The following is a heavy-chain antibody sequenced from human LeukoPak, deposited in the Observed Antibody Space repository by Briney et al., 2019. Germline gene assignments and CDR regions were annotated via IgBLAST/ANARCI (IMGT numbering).Heavy chain of an antibody. CDR3: ASSRKILVRGVIIRSPLGD. Sequence: PSETLSLTCTVSGGSISSYYWSWIRQPPGKGLEWIGYIYYSGSTNYNPSLKSRVTISVDTSKNQFSLKLSSVTAADTAVYYCASSRKILVRGVIIRSPLGDWGQGTLVTVSS. J-gene: IGHJ4*02. V-gene: IGHV4-59*12. CDR2: IYYSGST. CDR1: GGSISSYY. D-gene: IGHD3-10*01.